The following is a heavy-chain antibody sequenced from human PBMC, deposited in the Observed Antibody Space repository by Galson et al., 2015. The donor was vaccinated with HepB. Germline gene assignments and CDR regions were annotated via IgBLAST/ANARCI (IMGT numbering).Heavy chain of an antibody. CDR1: GYTFISYG. Sequence: SVKVSCKASGYTFISYGISWVRQAPGQGLEWMGWISAYNGKTNYAQKLQGRVAMTTDTSTNTAYMELRSLRSDDTAAYYCARSMQHLEVVGYYYMDVWGQGTTVTVSS. J-gene: IGHJ6*03. V-gene: IGHV1-18*01. CDR2: ISAYNGKT. CDR3: ARSMQHLEVVGYYYMDV. D-gene: IGHD2-21*01.